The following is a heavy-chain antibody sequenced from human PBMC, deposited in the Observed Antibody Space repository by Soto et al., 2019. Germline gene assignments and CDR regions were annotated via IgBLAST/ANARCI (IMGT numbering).Heavy chain of an antibody. Sequence: QVQLVQSGAEVKKPGASVKVSCKASGYTFTSYDINWVRQATGQGLEWMGWMNPNSGNTGYEQKFQGRVTMTRNTSISTADMELSSLRSEDTAVYYCARGPTWAGNVDYWGQGNLVTVSS. V-gene: IGHV1-8*01. D-gene: IGHD1-1*01. CDR1: GYTFTSYD. J-gene: IGHJ4*02. CDR2: MNPNSGNT. CDR3: ARGPTWAGNVDY.